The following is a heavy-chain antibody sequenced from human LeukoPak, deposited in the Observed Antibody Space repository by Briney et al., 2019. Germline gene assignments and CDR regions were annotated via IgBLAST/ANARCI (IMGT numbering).Heavy chain of an antibody. CDR2: IRYDGSNT. D-gene: IGHD2-2*01. V-gene: IGHV3-30*02. Sequence: GGSLRLSCVASGFSSSDYGMHWVRQAPGEGLEWVAFIRYDGSNTYYADSVKGRFTISRDNSKSTLDLHMNSLRPDDTAVYYCAKRGTLVSASLRAYYNYMDVWGKGTTVTVSS. J-gene: IGHJ6*03. CDR1: GFSSSDYG. CDR3: AKRGTLVSASLRAYYNYMDV.